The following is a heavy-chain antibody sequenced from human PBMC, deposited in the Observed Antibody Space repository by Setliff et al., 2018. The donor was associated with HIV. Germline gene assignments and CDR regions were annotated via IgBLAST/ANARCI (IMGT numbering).Heavy chain of an antibody. CDR2: IYHNGNT. CDR3: ALRSPGGPRDSTWGSHRYDAFDT. J-gene: IGHJ3*02. D-gene: IGHD3-16*02. Sequence: SETLSLTCAVSGGSIGSGGYSWTWIRQPPGKGLEWIGYIYHNGNTYCNPSLKSRVTISVDKSKNHFSLKLTSVTATDTAIYYCALRSPGGPRDSTWGSHRYDAFDTWGQGTAVTVSS. V-gene: IGHV4-30-2*01. CDR1: GGSIGSGGYS.